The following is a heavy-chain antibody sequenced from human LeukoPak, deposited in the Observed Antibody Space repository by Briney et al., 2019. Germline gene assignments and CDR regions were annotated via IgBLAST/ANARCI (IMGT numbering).Heavy chain of an antibody. V-gene: IGHV1-69*04. J-gene: IGHJ6*02. CDR3: ASSQAYCGGDCYYGMDV. CDR2: IIPILGIA. D-gene: IGHD2-21*01. CDR1: GGTFSSYA. Sequence: ASVKVSCKASGGTFSSYAISWVRQAPGQGLEWMGRIIPILGIANYAQKFQGRVTITADESTSTAYMELSSLRSEDAAVYYCASSQAYCGGDCYYGMDVWGQGTTVTVSS.